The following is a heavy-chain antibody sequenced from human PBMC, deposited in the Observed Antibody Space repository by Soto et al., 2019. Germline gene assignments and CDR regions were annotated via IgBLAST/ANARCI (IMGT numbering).Heavy chain of an antibody. CDR3: EKAVGYRSFDY. CDR2: ISSGGGST. CDR1: GFTFSSSA. D-gene: IGHD3-16*02. J-gene: IGHJ4*02. Sequence: EVQLLESGGALVQPGGSLRLSCAASGFTFSSSAMSWVRQAPGKGLEWVSTISSGGGSTYFADSVKGRFTISRDNSKNSLCLQMNSLRTEDTAVYYCEKAVGYRSFDYWGQGTLVTVSS. V-gene: IGHV3-23*01.